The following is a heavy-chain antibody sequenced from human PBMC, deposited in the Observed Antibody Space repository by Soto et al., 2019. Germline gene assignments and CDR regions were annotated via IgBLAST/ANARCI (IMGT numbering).Heavy chain of an antibody. CDR1: GYTLTELS. CDR2: FDPEDGET. V-gene: IGHV1-24*01. D-gene: IGHD3-3*01. CDR3: ATRVDFWSGYPPFDY. J-gene: IGHJ4*02. Sequence: QVQLVQSGAEVKKPGASVKVSCKVSGYTLTELSMHWVGQAPGKGFGWMGGFDPEDGETIYAQKFQGRVTMTEDTSTDTAYMELSSLRSEDTAVYYCATRVDFWSGYPPFDYWGQGTLVTVSS.